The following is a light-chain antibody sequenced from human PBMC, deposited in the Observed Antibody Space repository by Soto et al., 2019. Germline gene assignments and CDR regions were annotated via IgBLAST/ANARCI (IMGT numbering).Light chain of an antibody. J-gene: IGKJ4*01. CDR3: QQLNSYPLT. CDR1: QGISSY. V-gene: IGKV1-9*01. CDR2: AAS. Sequence: DIPLTQSPSFLSASVGDRVTITCRASQGISSYLAWYQQKPGKAPKLLIYAASTLQSGVPSRFSGSGSGTEFTLTISSLQPEDFGTYYCQQLNSYPLTFGGGTKVEIK.